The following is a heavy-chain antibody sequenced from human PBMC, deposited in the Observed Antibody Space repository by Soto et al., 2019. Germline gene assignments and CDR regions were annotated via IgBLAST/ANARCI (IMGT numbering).Heavy chain of an antibody. J-gene: IGHJ4*02. CDR1: GYTLTTYA. V-gene: IGHV1-3*01. CDR2: INVGHGNT. D-gene: IGHD3-9*01. Sequence: GASVKVSCKASGYTLTTYAMHWVRQAPGQRLEWMGWINVGHGNTEYSQKFQGRITITRDTSASTVYMESSSLRSEDTALYYCARVNGASYYNILTGYYDPTYDHWGQGTLVTVSS. CDR3: ARVNGASYYNILTGYYDPTYDH.